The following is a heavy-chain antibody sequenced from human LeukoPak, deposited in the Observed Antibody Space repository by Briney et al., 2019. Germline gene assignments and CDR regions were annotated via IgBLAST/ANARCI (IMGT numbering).Heavy chain of an antibody. CDR1: GGSFSGYY. V-gene: IGHV4-34*01. D-gene: IGHD5-18*01. CDR2: INHSGSP. CDR3: ATAGGYSYERAFDI. Sequence: SETLSLTCAVYGGSFSGYYWSWIRQPPGKGLEGIGEINHSGSPNYNPSLKSRVTISVDTSKTQFSLKLSSVTAADTAVYYCATAGGYSYERAFDIWGQGTMVTVSS. J-gene: IGHJ3*02.